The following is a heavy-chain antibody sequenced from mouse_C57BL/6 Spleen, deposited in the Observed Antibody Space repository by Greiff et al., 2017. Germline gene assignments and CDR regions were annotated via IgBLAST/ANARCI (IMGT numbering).Heavy chain of an antibody. CDR1: GYTFTSYW. CDR3: ARSGNLLLPYYFDY. Sequence: QVQLKQPGAELVRPGSSVKLSCKASGYTFTSYWMHWVKQRPIQGLEWIGNIDPSDSETHYNQKFKDKATLTVDKSSSTAYMQLSSLTSEDSAVYYCARSGNLLLPYYFDYWGQGTTLTVSS. V-gene: IGHV1-52*01. D-gene: IGHD1-1*01. CDR2: IDPSDSET. J-gene: IGHJ2*01.